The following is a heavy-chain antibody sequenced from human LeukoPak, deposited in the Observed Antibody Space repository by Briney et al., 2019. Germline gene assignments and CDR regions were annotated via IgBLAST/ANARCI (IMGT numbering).Heavy chain of an antibody. D-gene: IGHD2-2*01. V-gene: IGHV1-2*02. J-gene: IGHJ4*02. Sequence: ASMTVSCKASGYTFTGHYLHWVRQAPGQGLEWVAWINPKSGGTDYAQKFQGRVAVTTNTSISTAYMEMRRLISDDTAVYYCARAIVAEPAAIDDYWGQGTLVTVSS. CDR2: INPKSGGT. CDR3: ARAIVAEPAAIDDY. CDR1: GYTFTGHY.